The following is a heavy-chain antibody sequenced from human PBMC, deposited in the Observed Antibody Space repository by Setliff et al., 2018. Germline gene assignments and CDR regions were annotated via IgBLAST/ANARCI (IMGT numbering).Heavy chain of an antibody. CDR2: IYYSGNT. J-gene: IGHJ3*02. Sequence: SETLSLTCSVSGGSIDSHYWSWIRQPPGKGLEWIGSIYYSGNTNYNLSLKSRVTISIDTSENQFSLKLSSVTAADTAVYHCARGKTFFGAFIRAFDIWGQGTMVTVSS. D-gene: IGHD3-3*01. V-gene: IGHV4-59*11. CDR3: ARGKTFFGAFIRAFDI. CDR1: GGSIDSHY.